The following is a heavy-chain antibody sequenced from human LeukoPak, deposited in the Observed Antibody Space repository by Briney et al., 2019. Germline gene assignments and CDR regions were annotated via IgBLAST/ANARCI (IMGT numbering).Heavy chain of an antibody. D-gene: IGHD6-13*01. Sequence: SQTLSLTCTVSGGSISSGGYCWSWIRQPPGKGLEWIGYIYHSGSTYYNPSLKSRVTISVDRSKNQFSLKLSSVTAADTAVYYCARVSLAQQLSTLDYWGQGTLVTVSS. V-gene: IGHV4-30-2*01. CDR1: GGSISSGGYC. CDR2: IYHSGST. CDR3: ARVSLAQQLSTLDY. J-gene: IGHJ4*02.